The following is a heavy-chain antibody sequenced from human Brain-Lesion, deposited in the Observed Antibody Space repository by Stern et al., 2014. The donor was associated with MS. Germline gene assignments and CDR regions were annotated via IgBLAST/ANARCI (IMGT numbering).Heavy chain of an antibody. Sequence: EVQLEESGGGLVQPGGSQRLSCAASGFSFSSYWMTWVRQAPGRGPEWVANIKQDGREKYYVDSVKGRFTISRDNAKNSLYLQMHSLRDEDTAVYYCARDCGVGNCAGARGYSYYYGLDVWGQGTTVTVSS. D-gene: IGHD2-8*02. J-gene: IGHJ6*02. CDR2: IKQDGREK. CDR1: GFSFSSYW. V-gene: IGHV3-7*01. CDR3: ARDCGVGNCAGARGYSYYYGLDV.